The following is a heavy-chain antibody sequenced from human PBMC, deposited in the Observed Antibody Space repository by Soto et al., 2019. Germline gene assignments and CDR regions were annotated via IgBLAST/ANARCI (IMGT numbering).Heavy chain of an antibody. Sequence: SETLSLTCTVSGGSISSGGYYWSWIRQPPGKGLEWIGYIYYSGSTNYNPSLKSRVTISVDTSKNQFSLKLSSVTAADTAVYYFARGELRYLDWLQNWFDPWGQGTLVTVSS. V-gene: IGHV4-61*08. CDR2: IYYSGST. D-gene: IGHD3-9*01. CDR3: ARGELRYLDWLQNWFDP. CDR1: GGSISSGGYY. J-gene: IGHJ5*02.